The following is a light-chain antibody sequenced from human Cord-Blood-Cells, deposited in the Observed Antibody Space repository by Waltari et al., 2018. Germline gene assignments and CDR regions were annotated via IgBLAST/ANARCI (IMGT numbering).Light chain of an antibody. CDR2: WAS. V-gene: IGKV4-1*01. J-gene: IGKJ3*01. Sequence: DIVMTQSPDSLAVSLGERATIHYKSSQSVLYSSNNKNYLAWYQQKPGQPPKLLIYWASTRESGVPDRFSGSGSGTDFTLTISSLQAEDVAVYYCQQYYSLLTFGPGTKVDIK. CDR1: QSVLYSSNNKNY. CDR3: QQYYSLLT.